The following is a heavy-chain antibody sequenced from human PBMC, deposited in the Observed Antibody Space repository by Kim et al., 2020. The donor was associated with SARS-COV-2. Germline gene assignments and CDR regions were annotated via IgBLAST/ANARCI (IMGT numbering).Heavy chain of an antibody. V-gene: IGHV5-51*01. Sequence: GESLKISCKGSGYTFTNYWIGWVRQMPGKGLEWMGIIHPGDSDIRYVPSFQGQITISADKSINTAYLHWSSLKASDTAIYYCARHFGGYRGYDYRGGEYWGQGTLVTVSS. CDR1: GYTFTNYW. D-gene: IGHD5-12*01. CDR3: ARHFGGYRGYDYRGGEY. J-gene: IGHJ4*02. CDR2: IHPGDSDI.